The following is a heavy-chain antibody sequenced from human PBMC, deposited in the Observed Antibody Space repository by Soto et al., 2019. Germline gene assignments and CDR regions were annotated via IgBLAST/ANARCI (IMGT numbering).Heavy chain of an antibody. J-gene: IGHJ4*02. Sequence: SETPSLTCAVYGGSFSGYYWSWIRQPPGKGLEWIGEINHSGSTNYNPSLKSRVTISVDTSKNQFSLKLSSVTAADTAVYYCARGHYYDSSGYIDYWGQGTLVTVSS. V-gene: IGHV4-34*01. CDR3: ARGHYYDSSGYIDY. CDR2: INHSGST. CDR1: GGSFSGYY. D-gene: IGHD3-22*01.